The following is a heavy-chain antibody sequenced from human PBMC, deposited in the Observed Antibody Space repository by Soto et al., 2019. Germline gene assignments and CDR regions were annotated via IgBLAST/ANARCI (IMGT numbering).Heavy chain of an antibody. CDR3: ATAYYYASGPGRYYYYYGMDV. CDR2: FDPEDGET. J-gene: IGHJ6*02. Sequence: ASVKVSCKVSGYTLTELSMHWVRQAPGKGLEWMGGFDPEDGETIYAQKFQGRVTMTEDTSTDTAYMELSSLRSEDTAVYYCATAYYYASGPGRYYYYYGMDVRGQGTTVTASS. CDR1: GYTLTELS. V-gene: IGHV1-24*01. D-gene: IGHD3-10*01.